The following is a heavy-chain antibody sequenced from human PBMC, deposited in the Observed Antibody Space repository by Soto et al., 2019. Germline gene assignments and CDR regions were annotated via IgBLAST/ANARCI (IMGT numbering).Heavy chain of an antibody. V-gene: IGHV3-74*01. CDR2: FGGDENYT. D-gene: IGHD3-3*01. J-gene: IGHJ6*02. CDR1: GFSVKRYG. CDR3: GKGKELGVVRYGLDA. Sequence: LRLSCGASGFSVKRYGMHWVRQAPGKGLVWLSRFGGDENYTDYADSVRGRFTISRDIAKNTIYLQMNSLRAEDTAVYYCGKGKELGVVRYGLDAWGQGTTVTV.